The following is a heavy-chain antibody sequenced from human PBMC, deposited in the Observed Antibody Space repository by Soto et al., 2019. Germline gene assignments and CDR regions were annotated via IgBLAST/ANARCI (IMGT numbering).Heavy chain of an antibody. V-gene: IGHV4-4*02. CDR1: GASISITNW. CDR3: ARPAYSDYST. J-gene: IGHJ4*02. Sequence: PSETLALTCVFSGASISITNWVSWVRQPPGKGLEWIGEIYQSGITNYNPSLKSRVTISLDKSRNQISLKVTSVTAADTSFYYCARPAYSDYSTWGQGTMVTVSS. D-gene: IGHD5-12*01. CDR2: IYQSGIT.